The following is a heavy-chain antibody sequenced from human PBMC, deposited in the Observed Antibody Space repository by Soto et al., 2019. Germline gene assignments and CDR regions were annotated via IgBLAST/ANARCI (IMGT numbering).Heavy chain of an antibody. CDR3: ARVSKTGYSSSWYQTYYYGMDV. J-gene: IGHJ6*02. D-gene: IGHD6-13*01. CDR1: GDSVSSNSAA. V-gene: IGHV6-1*01. Sequence: SQTLSLTCAISGDSVSSNSAAWNWIRQSPSRGLEWLGRTYYRSKWYNDYAVSVKSRITINPDTSKNQFSLQLNSVTPEDTAGYYCARVSKTGYSSSWYQTYYYGMDVWGQGTTVTVSS. CDR2: TYYRSKWYN.